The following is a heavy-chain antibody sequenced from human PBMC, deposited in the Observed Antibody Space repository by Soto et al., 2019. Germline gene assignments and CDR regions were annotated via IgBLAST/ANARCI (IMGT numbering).Heavy chain of an antibody. Sequence: SDTLSLTCTVSGASFIPTYWAWIRQSPGKGLEWIGYIYYSGTTSYNPSLKSRVTVTLETSKSQFSLRLTSVTAADTAVYYCARDKITGLFDYWGQGTLVTVS. CDR1: GASFIPTY. CDR3: ARDKITGLFDY. CDR2: IYYSGTT. J-gene: IGHJ4*02. V-gene: IGHV4-59*12. D-gene: IGHD2-8*02.